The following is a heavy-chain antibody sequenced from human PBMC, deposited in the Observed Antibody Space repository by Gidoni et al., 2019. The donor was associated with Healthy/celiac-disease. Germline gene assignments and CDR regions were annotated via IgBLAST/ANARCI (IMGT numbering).Heavy chain of an antibody. J-gene: IGHJ5*02. CDR3: ASTAARTHPPFDP. D-gene: IGHD4-17*01. CDR2: SIPILGIA. Sequence: SSLKVSCKASGGTCSSYTISWVRQAPGQGLGWRGRSIPILGIANYAQTFQGKVTITADKSTSTAYMELHSLRSEDTAVYYCASTAARTHPPFDPWGQGTLVTVSS. V-gene: IGHV1-69*02. CDR1: GGTCSSYT.